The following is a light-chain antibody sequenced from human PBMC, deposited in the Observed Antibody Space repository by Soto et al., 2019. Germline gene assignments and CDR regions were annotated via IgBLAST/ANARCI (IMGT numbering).Light chain of an antibody. CDR3: QQYGSSPWT. Sequence: EIVLTQSPGTLYLSPGERATLSCRASQSVSSSYLAWYQQKPGQAPRLLIYGASSRATGIPDRFSGSGSGTDFTLTISRLEPEDFAVYYCQQYGSSPWTVGQGTKVEIK. V-gene: IGKV3-20*01. J-gene: IGKJ1*01. CDR1: QSVSSSY. CDR2: GAS.